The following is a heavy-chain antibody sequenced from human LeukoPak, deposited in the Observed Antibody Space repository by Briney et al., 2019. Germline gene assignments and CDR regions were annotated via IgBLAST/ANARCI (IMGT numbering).Heavy chain of an antibody. CDR2: ISGSGGST. Sequence: PGGSLRLSCAASGFTFSSYAMSWVRQAPGKGLEWVSAISGSGGSTYYADSVKGRFTISRDNSKNTLYLQMNSLRVEDTAVYYCARRGGSSSRRSPIDYWGQGTLVTVSS. D-gene: IGHD6-6*01. CDR3: ARRGGSSSRRSPIDY. J-gene: IGHJ4*02. V-gene: IGHV3-23*01. CDR1: GFTFSSYA.